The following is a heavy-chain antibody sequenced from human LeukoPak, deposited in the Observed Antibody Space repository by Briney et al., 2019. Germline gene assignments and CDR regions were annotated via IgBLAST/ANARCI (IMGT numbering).Heavy chain of an antibody. D-gene: IGHD1-26*01. CDR3: ARVNSGSYFLDY. J-gene: IGHJ4*02. CDR2: IYYSGST. Sequence: PSETLSLTCTVSGGSISSYYWSWIRQPPGKGLEWIGYIYYSGSTNYNPSLKSRVTISVDTSKNQFSLKLSSVTAADTAVYDCARVNSGSYFLDYWGQGTLVTVSS. V-gene: IGHV4-59*01. CDR1: GGSISSYY.